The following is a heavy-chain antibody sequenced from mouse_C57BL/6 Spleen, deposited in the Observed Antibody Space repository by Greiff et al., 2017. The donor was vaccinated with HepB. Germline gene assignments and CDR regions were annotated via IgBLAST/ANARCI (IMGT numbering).Heavy chain of an antibody. V-gene: IGHV1-69*01. J-gene: IGHJ2*01. Sequence: VQLQQPGAELVMPGASVKLSCKASGYTFTSYWMHWVKQRPGQGLEWIGEIDPSDSYTNYNQKFKGKSTLTVDKSSSTAYMQLSSLTSEDSAVYYCARKGVRYFDYWGQGTTLTVSS. CDR2: IDPSDSYT. CDR3: ARKGVRYFDY. CDR1: GYTFTSYW.